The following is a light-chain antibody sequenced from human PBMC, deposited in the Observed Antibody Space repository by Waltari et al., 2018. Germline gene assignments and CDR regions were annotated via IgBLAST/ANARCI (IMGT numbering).Light chain of an antibody. CDR3: QHYDGVPPWT. CDR1: RDINNY. J-gene: IGKJ1*01. V-gene: IGKV1-33*01. CDR2: DAS. Sequence: DIQMTQSPSSLSAAVGDRVTITCQASRDINNYLNWYQQKPGTAPKLLIYDASTLETGVPSRFSGSGSGTDFVFTIRRLQPEDIATYYCQHYDGVPPWTFGQGTRVDFK.